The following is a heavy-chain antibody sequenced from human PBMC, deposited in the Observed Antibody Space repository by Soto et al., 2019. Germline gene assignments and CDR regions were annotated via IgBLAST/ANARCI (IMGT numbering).Heavy chain of an antibody. CDR3: ARDGNLQWIQLWYFDY. CDR2: INAGNGNT. Sequence: GASVKVSSKAAGYTFTSYAMHWVRQAPGQRLEWMGWINAGNGNTKYSQKFQGRVTITRDTSASTAYMELSSLRSEDTAVYYCARDGNLQWIQLWYFDYWGQGTLVTVSS. D-gene: IGHD5-18*01. J-gene: IGHJ4*02. V-gene: IGHV1-3*01. CDR1: GYTFTSYA.